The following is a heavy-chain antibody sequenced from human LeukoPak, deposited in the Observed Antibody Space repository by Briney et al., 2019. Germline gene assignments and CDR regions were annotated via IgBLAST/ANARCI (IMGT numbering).Heavy chain of an antibody. CDR2: IKYDGTHK. V-gene: IGHV3-7*01. J-gene: IGHJ4*02. CDR3: ASSHDSSGND. D-gene: IGHD3-22*01. CDR1: GISFSSYW. Sequence: PGGSLRLSCVASGISFSSYWMAWVRRAPGKGLEWVANIKYDGTHKFYAGSVKGRFTISRDNAKNSLFLEMNSLTVDDTAVYFCASSHDSSGNDWGQGTLVTVSS.